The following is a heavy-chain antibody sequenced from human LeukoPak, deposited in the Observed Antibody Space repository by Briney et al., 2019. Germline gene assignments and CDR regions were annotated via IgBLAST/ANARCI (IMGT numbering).Heavy chain of an antibody. Sequence: GGSLRLSCAASGFTFSSYARSWVRQAPGKGLEWVSAISGSGGSTYYADSAKGRFTISRDNSKNTLYLQMNSLTAEDPAVYYCAKVGSDRGSYYFDYWGQGTLVTVSS. CDR3: AKVGSDRGSYYFDY. D-gene: IGHD1-26*01. CDR2: ISGSGGST. J-gene: IGHJ4*02. CDR1: GFTFSSYA. V-gene: IGHV3-23*01.